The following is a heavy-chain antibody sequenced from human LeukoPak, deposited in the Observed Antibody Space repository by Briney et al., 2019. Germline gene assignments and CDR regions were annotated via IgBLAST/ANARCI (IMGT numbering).Heavy chain of an antibody. CDR1: GGSISSYY. CDR2: IHTSGNT. D-gene: IGHD6-6*01. J-gene: IGHJ6*02. V-gene: IGHV4-4*07. Sequence: AWETLSLTCTVSGGSISSYYWTWIRQPAGKGLEWIRRIHTSGNTNYSPALKSRVIMSVDTSKKQVSLQLYSLTATDTAVYYCARGSIASAYGSINYHHLGLDGWGQASTVTVSS. CDR3: ARGSIASAYGSINYHHLGLDG.